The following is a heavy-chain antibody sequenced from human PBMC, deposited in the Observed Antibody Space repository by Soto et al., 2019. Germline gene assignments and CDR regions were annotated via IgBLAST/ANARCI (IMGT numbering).Heavy chain of an antibody. V-gene: IGHV3-30*18. CDR2: ISYDGSNK. D-gene: IGHD3-3*01. J-gene: IGHJ5*02. Sequence: GGSLRLSCAASGFTFSSYGMHWVRQAPGKGLEWVAVISYDGSNKYYADSVKGRFTISRDNSKNTLYLQMNSLRAEDTAVYYCAKEYYDFWSGSYNWFDPWRQGTLVTVSS. CDR1: GFTFSSYG. CDR3: AKEYYDFWSGSYNWFDP.